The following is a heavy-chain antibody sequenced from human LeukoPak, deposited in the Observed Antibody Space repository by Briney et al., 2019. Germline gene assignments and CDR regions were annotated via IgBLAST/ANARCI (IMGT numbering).Heavy chain of an antibody. D-gene: IGHD2-21*01. J-gene: IGHJ4*02. V-gene: IGHV1-69*05. CDR1: GGTFSSYA. Sequence: ASVKVSCKASGGTFSSYAISWVRQAPGQGLEWMGGIIPIFGTANYAQKFQGRVTLTRDTSISTVYMELTRLTSDDTALYYCAVAPGDYWGEGTLVIVSA. CDR3: AVAPGDY. CDR2: IIPIFGTA.